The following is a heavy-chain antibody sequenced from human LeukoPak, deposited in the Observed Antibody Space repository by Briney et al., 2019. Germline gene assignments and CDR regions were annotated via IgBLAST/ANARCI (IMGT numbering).Heavy chain of an antibody. V-gene: IGHV4-34*01. J-gene: IGHJ4*02. D-gene: IGHD3-16*01. CDR1: GGSFSGYY. CDR3: ARLRQAMSRRTYYVWGSSDIDY. Sequence: KPSETLSLTCAVYGGSFSGYYWSWIRQPPGKGLEWIGYIYYSGSTNYNPSLKSRVTISVDTSKNQFSLKLSSVTAADTAVYYCARLRQAMSRRTYYVWGSSDIDYWGQGTLVTVSS. CDR2: IYYSGST.